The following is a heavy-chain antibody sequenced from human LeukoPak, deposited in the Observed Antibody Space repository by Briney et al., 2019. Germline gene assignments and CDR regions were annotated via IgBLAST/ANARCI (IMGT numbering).Heavy chain of an antibody. D-gene: IGHD1-1*01. Sequence: ASVKVSCKASGYTFTGYYMHWVRQAPGQGLEWMGWISGYNGNTNYAQKLQGRVTMTTDTSTSTAYMELRSLRSDDTAVYYCARDRNWTPDYWGQGTLVTVSS. CDR1: GYTFTGYY. CDR2: ISGYNGNT. J-gene: IGHJ4*02. V-gene: IGHV1-18*04. CDR3: ARDRNWTPDY.